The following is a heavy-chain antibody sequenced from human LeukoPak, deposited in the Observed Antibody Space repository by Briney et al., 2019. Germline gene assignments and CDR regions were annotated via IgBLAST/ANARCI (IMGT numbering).Heavy chain of an antibody. CDR1: GGSLSSYY. CDR2: IYYSGST. D-gene: IGHD3-22*01. Sequence: SETLSLTCTVSGGSLSSYYWSWIRQPPGKGLEGIGYIYYSGSTNYNPSLKSRVTISVDTSKNQFSLKLSSVTAADTAVYYCARLSSDYYDSSGYCDYWGQGTLVTVSS. V-gene: IGHV4-59*08. J-gene: IGHJ4*02. CDR3: ARLSSDYYDSSGYCDY.